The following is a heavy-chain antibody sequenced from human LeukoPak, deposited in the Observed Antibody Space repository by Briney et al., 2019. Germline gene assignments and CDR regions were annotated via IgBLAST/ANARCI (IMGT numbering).Heavy chain of an antibody. CDR3: ALFGVVTPGEYNWFDP. J-gene: IGHJ5*02. Sequence: GGSLRLSCAASGFTFSSYGMHWVRQAPGKGLEWVAFIRYDGSNKYYADSVKGRFTISRDNSKNTLYLQMNSLRAEDTAVYYCALFGVVTPGEYNWFDPWGQGTLVTVSS. D-gene: IGHD3-3*01. V-gene: IGHV3-30*02. CDR2: IRYDGSNK. CDR1: GFTFSSYG.